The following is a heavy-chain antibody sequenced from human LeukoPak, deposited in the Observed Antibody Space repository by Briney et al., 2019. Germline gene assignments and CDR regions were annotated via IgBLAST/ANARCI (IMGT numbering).Heavy chain of an antibody. CDR2: IYYSGST. CDR1: GGSISSSSYY. D-gene: IGHD6-13*01. J-gene: IGHJ4*02. CDR3: ARDRSGYAAYYFDY. V-gene: IGHV4-31*03. Sequence: PSETLSLTCTVSGGSISSSSYYWGWIRQHPGKGLEWIGYIYYSGSTYYNPSLKSRVTILVDTSKNQFSLKLSSVTAADTAVYYCARDRSGYAAYYFDYWGQGTLVTVSS.